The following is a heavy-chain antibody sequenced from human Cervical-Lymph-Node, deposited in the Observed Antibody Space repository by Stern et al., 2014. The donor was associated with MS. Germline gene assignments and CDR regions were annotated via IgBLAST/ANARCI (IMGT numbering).Heavy chain of an antibody. D-gene: IGHD2-21*02. Sequence: EVQLVESGGGLVQPGGSLRLSCAASGFTFSSYSMNWVRQAPGKGLEWVSYISSSSSTIYYADSVKGRFTISRDNAKNSLYLQMNSLRDEDTAVYYCARQLAYCGGDCYSDLDYWGQGTLVTVSS. CDR3: ARQLAYCGGDCYSDLDY. CDR1: GFTFSSYS. CDR2: ISSSSSTI. J-gene: IGHJ4*02. V-gene: IGHV3-48*02.